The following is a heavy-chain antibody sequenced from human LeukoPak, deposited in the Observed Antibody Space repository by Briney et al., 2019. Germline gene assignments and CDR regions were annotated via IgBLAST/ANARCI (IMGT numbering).Heavy chain of an antibody. J-gene: IGHJ4*02. D-gene: IGHD1-26*01. CDR1: GYTFTGYY. CDR2: INPNSGGT. Sequence: GSSVKVSCKASGYTFTGYYMHWVRQAPGQGLEWMGWINPNSGGTNYAQKFQGRVTMTRNTSISTAYMELSSLRSEDTAVYYCARAHDHSTFEWELLGVVDYWGQGTLVTVSS. CDR3: ARAHDHSTFEWELLGVVDY. V-gene: IGHV1-2*02.